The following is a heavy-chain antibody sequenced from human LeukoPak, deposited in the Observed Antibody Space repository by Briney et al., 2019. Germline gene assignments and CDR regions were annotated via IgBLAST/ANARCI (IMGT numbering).Heavy chain of an antibody. J-gene: IGHJ4*02. D-gene: IGHD3-22*01. CDR1: GFPFSTYW. V-gene: IGHV3-7*01. CDR3: ASSHDSSGND. Sequence: GGSLRLSCAASGFPFSTYWMAWVRQAPGKGLDWVANIRKDGGAKFYAASVKGRFIISRDNAKNSLYLQMNNLRDEDTAVYYCASSHDSSGNDWGQETLVTV. CDR2: IRKDGGAK.